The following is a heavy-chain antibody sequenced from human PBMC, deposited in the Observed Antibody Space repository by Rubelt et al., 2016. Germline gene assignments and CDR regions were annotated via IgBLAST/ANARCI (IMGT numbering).Heavy chain of an antibody. Sequence: QVQLVQSGAAVKKPGASVKVSCKASGYTFTSYAMHWVRQAPGQRLEWMGWSNAGNGNTKYSQKFQGRVTITRDTSASTAYMELSSLRSEDTAVYYCARDIYSGSYYGYWGQGTLVTVSS. J-gene: IGHJ4*02. CDR3: ARDIYSGSYYGY. CDR2: SNAGNGNT. CDR1: GYTFTSYA. D-gene: IGHD1-26*01. V-gene: IGHV1-3*01.